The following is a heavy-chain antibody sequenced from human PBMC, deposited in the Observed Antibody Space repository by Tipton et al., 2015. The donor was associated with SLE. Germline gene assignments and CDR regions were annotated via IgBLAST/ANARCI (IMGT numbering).Heavy chain of an antibody. Sequence: QVQLVQSGAEVQKPGASVKVSCKASGYTFSKFGISWVRQAPGQGLEWMVCISTYNGDTNYAQKFQGRVTMTTDTSTSTAYMELRSLRSDDTAVYYCARDALYYRNAFDIWGQGKMVTVSS. V-gene: IGHV1-18*01. CDR1: GYTFSKFG. CDR3: ARDALYYRNAFDI. CDR2: ISTYNGDT. J-gene: IGHJ3*02. D-gene: IGHD1-14*01.